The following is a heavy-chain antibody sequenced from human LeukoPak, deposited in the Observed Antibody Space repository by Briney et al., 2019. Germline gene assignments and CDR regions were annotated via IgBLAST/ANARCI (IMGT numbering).Heavy chain of an antibody. V-gene: IGHV4-39*07. D-gene: IGHD6-13*01. Sequence: SETLSLTCTVSGGSISSSSYYWGWIRQPPGKGLEWIGSIYYSGSTYYNPSLKSRVTISVDTSKNQFSLKLSSVTAADTAVYYCARVRGIAALQLGYYYMDVWGKGTTVTVSS. CDR1: GGSISSSSYY. J-gene: IGHJ6*03. CDR3: ARVRGIAALQLGYYYMDV. CDR2: IYYSGST.